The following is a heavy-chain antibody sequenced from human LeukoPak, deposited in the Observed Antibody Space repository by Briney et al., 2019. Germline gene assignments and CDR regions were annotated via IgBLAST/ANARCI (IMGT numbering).Heavy chain of an antibody. CDR3: ASGADVKSVDYNDRSAYSYYFDY. Sequence: VASVKVSCKTSGYTFTGYYIHWVRQAPGQGLECMGWINPNSSGTNFAQKFQGRVTLTRDTSISTAYMELSSLRSDDTAVYYCASGADVKSVDYNDRSAYSYYFDYWGQGTLVTVSS. V-gene: IGHV1-2*02. D-gene: IGHD3-22*01. CDR1: GYTFTGYY. CDR2: INPNSSGT. J-gene: IGHJ4*02.